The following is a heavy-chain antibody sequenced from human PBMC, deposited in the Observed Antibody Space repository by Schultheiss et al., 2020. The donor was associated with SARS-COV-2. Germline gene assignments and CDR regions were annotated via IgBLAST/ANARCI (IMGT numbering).Heavy chain of an antibody. D-gene: IGHD5-24*01. Sequence: GGSLRLSCVGSGFTFSGHWMGWVRQPPGKGLEWVAVISYDGSNKYYADSVKGRFTISRDNSKNTLYLQMNSLRAEDTAVYYCARDMMATTAKNAFDIWGQGTMVTVSS. CDR3: ARDMMATTAKNAFDI. CDR2: ISYDGSNK. J-gene: IGHJ3*02. V-gene: IGHV3-30-3*01. CDR1: GFTFSGHW.